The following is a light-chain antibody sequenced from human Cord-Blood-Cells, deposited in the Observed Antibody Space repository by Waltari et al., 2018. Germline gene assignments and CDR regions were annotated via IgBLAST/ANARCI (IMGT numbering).Light chain of an antibody. Sequence: DIVITQSPDSLAVSLGERATINCKSSQSVLYSSNNKNYLAWYQQKPGQPPKLLIYWATTRESGVPDRFSGGGSGTDFTLTISSLQAEDVAVYYCQQYYSTPPTFGQGTKVEIK. J-gene: IGKJ1*01. CDR2: WAT. CDR3: QQYYSTPPT. CDR1: QSVLYSSNNKNY. V-gene: IGKV4-1*01.